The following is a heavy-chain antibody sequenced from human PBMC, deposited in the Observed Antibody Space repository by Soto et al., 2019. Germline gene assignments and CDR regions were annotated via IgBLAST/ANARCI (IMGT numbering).Heavy chain of an antibody. CDR3: VHRLGDFGSRLAFDY. CDR1: GFSLSTNGVS. Sequence: QITLKESGPPLVKPTQTLTLTCTFSGFSLSTNGVSVGWVRQPPGKALEWLALIFWDDDNRYSPSLQNRLTITKDTSKNQVVLTVTNMDPVDTATYFCVHRLGDFGSRLAFDYWGQGTLVTVSS. D-gene: IGHD3-9*01. CDR2: IFWDDDN. J-gene: IGHJ4*02. V-gene: IGHV2-5*02.